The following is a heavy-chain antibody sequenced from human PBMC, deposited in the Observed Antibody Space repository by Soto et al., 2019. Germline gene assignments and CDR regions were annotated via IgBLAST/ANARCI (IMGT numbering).Heavy chain of an antibody. CDR2: IKEDGSEK. CDR1: GFTFRSYW. J-gene: IGHJ4*02. D-gene: IGHD3-22*01. V-gene: IGHV3-7*01. Sequence: GGSLRLSCTASGFTFRSYWMSWVRQAPGKGLEWVANIKEDGSEKYYVDSAKGRFTISRDNAENSLYLQMNSLRVEDTAVYYCARARLSPDYWGQGTLVTVSS. CDR3: ARARLSPDY.